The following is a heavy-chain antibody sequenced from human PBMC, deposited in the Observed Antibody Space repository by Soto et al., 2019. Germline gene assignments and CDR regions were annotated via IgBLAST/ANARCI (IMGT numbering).Heavy chain of an antibody. CDR2: ISYDGSNK. CDR1: GFTFSSYG. CDR3: TKAKLERPRAHWFDP. V-gene: IGHV3-30*18. Sequence: LRLSCAASGFTFSSYGMHWVRQAPGKGLEWVAVISYDGSNKYYADSVKGRFTISRDNSKNTLYLQMNSLRAEDTAVYYCTKAKLERPRAHWFDPWRQLTMVAFCS. J-gene: IGHJ5*02. D-gene: IGHD1-1*01.